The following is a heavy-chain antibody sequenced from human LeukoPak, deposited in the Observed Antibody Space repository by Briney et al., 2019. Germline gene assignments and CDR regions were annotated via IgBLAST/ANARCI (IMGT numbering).Heavy chain of an antibody. CDR1: GGXFSGDY. J-gene: IGHJ4*02. CDR3: ARVHGHNLGTLDY. Sequence: PSETLSLSCAVYGGXFSGDYCSWIRQPPGKGLQWIGEINHSGNTNNSPPLKSRVTMSVDTSKNQLSLNLTSVTAADTAVYYCARVHGHNLGTLDYWGQGILVTVSS. V-gene: IGHV4-34*01. CDR2: INHSGNT. D-gene: IGHD5-24*01.